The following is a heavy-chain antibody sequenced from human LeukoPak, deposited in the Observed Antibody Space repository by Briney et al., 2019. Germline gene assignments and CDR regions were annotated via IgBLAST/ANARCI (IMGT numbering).Heavy chain of an antibody. J-gene: IGHJ4*02. Sequence: ASAKVSCKASGYSFNNFGISWVRQAPGQGLEWMGWINPNSGGTNYAQKFQGRVTMTRDTSISTAYMELSRLRSDDTAVYYCARLRRDGYIDDYWGQGTLVTVSS. V-gene: IGHV1-2*02. CDR3: ARLRRDGYIDDY. D-gene: IGHD5-24*01. CDR1: GYSFNNFG. CDR2: INPNSGGT.